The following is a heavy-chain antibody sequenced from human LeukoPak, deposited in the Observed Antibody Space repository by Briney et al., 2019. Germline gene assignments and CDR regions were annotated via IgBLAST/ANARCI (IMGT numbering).Heavy chain of an antibody. J-gene: IGHJ4*02. CDR2: ISERGGST. CDR1: GISLSNYA. V-gene: IGHV3-23*01. CDR3: AKRGVVIRGILVIGYHQEAYHYDF. D-gene: IGHD3-10*01. Sequence: GGSLRLSCVVSGISLSNYAMTWVRQAPGKGLEWVSYISERGGSTTYADSVKGRFTISRDTSLHTLNLQINNLRVEDTAVYFCAKRGVVIRGILVIGYHQEAYHYDFWGQGVLVTVSS.